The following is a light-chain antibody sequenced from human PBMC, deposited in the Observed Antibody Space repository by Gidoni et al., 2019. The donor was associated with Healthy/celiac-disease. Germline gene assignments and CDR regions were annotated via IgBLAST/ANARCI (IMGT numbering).Light chain of an antibody. CDR1: QSISSY. V-gene: IGKV1-39*01. CDR3: QQSYSTPLT. CDR2: AAS. Sequence: DIQMTRSPSSLSASVGDRVTITCRASQSISSYLNWYQQKPGKAPKLLIYAASSLQSGVPSRFSGSGSGTDFTLTISSLQPEDFATYYCQQSYSTPLTFXGXTKVXIK. J-gene: IGKJ4*01.